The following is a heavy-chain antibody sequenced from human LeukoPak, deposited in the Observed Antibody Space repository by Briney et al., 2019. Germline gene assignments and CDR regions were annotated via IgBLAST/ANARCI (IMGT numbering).Heavy chain of an antibody. V-gene: IGHV3-74*01. J-gene: IGHJ6*03. Sequence: GGSLRLSCAASGFTFSSYWMHWVRQVPGKGLVWVSRINRDGSSTSYADSVKGRFTISRDNAKNSLYLQMNSLRAEDTAIYYCARDPYNGNYGDSYYYYMDVWGKGTTVTISS. D-gene: IGHD1-26*01. CDR1: GFTFSSYW. CDR2: INRDGSST. CDR3: ARDPYNGNYGDSYYYYMDV.